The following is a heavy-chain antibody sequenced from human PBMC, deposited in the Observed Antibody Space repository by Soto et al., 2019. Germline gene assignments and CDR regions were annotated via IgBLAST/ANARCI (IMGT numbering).Heavy chain of an antibody. CDR1: GGSISSDY. CDR2: VYYSGST. Sequence: QVQLQESGPGLVKPSETLSLTCTVSGGSISSDYWCWIRQPPGKGLEWIGYVYYSGSTNDNPSLNSRVNRPVATSVHPFSLQLSSEIASDTAVYYSARRWAGVFDIWGQGTMVTVSS. V-gene: IGHV4-59*08. D-gene: IGHD1-26*01. CDR3: ARRWAGVFDI. J-gene: IGHJ3*02.